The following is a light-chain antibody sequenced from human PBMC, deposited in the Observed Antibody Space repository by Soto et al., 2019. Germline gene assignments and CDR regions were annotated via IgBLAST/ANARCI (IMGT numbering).Light chain of an antibody. CDR1: QSVSSY. Sequence: EILLTQSPAPPALFPGEKATLSRRASQSVSSYLAWYQQKPGQAPRLLIYDASNRATGIPARFSGSGSGTDFTLTISSLEPEDFAVYYCQQRSNWLTFGGGTKVDIK. J-gene: IGKJ4*01. CDR2: DAS. V-gene: IGKV3-11*01. CDR3: QQRSNWLT.